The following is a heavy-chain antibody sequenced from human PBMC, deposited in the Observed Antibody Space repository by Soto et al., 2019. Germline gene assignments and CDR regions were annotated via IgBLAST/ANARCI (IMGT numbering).Heavy chain of an antibody. CDR2: IYYSGST. Sequence: SETLSLTCTVSGGSISSGGYYWSWIRQHPGKGLEWIGYIYYSGSTYYNPSLKSRVTISVDTSKNQFSLKLSSVTAADTAVYYCARVSILEWLLIYNWFDPWGQGTLVTVSS. CDR3: ARVSILEWLLIYNWFDP. V-gene: IGHV4-31*03. CDR1: GGSISSGGYY. D-gene: IGHD3-3*01. J-gene: IGHJ5*02.